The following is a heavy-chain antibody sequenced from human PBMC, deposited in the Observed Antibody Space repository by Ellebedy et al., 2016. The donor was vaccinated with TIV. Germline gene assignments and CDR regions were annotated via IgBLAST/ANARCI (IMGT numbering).Heavy chain of an antibody. Sequence: SETLSLXXTVSGGSISSYYWSWIRQPAGKGLEWIGRIYTSGSTNYNPSLKSRVTMSVDTSKNQFSLKLSSVTAADTAVYYCARVGAYCGGDCLGAFDIWGQGTMVTVSS. CDR2: IYTSGST. J-gene: IGHJ3*02. CDR3: ARVGAYCGGDCLGAFDI. V-gene: IGHV4-4*07. D-gene: IGHD2-21*02. CDR1: GGSISSYY.